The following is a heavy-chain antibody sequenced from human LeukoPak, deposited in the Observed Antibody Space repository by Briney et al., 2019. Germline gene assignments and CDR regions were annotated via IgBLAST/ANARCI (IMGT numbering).Heavy chain of an antibody. Sequence: GGSLRLSCEASGFSFSNYFMSWIRQAPGKDLEWVSYITNSGRSTNYADAVKGRFTISRDNAKKSVYLEMTDLRPEDTAVYYCAREASGNYYVFDSWGQGTLVTVSS. CDR2: ITNSGRST. CDR1: GFSFSNYF. V-gene: IGHV3-11*04. D-gene: IGHD1-26*01. CDR3: AREASGNYYVFDS. J-gene: IGHJ4*02.